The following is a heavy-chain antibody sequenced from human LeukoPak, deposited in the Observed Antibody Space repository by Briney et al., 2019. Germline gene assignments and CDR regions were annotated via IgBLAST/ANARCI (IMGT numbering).Heavy chain of an antibody. J-gene: IGHJ3*02. CDR3: ARDASAKGTVAFDI. D-gene: IGHD2-8*02. CDR2: ISSGSGTI. CDR1: EFTFSSYN. Sequence: GGSLRLSCAASEFTFSSYNMNWVRQAPGKGLEWVSDISSGSGTIHYADSVKGRFTISRDNANNSLYLQMNSLRAEDTAVYYCARDASAKGTVAFDIWGQGTMVTVSS. V-gene: IGHV3-48*04.